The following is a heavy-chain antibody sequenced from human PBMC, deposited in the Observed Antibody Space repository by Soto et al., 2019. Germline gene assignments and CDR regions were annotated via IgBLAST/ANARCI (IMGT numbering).Heavy chain of an antibody. J-gene: IGHJ4*02. V-gene: IGHV4-30-4*02. CDR3: ARSVVVVAATPGRYFDY. D-gene: IGHD2-15*01. Sequence: PSDTLSLTCTVSGGSISSGDYYWSWIRQPPGKGLEWIGYIYYSGSTYYNPSLKSRVTISVDTSKNQFSLKLSSVTAADTAVYYCARSVVVVAATPGRYFDYWGQGTLVTVSS. CDR1: GGSISSGDYY. CDR2: IYYSGST.